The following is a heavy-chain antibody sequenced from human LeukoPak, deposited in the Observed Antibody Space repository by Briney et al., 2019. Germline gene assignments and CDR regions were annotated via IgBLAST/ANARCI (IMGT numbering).Heavy chain of an antibody. CDR2: ISYSGST. CDR1: GGSISNYY. D-gene: IGHD3-10*01. V-gene: IGHV4-59*01. CDR3: ARIKRTITMVRGVILGSYNFDY. J-gene: IGHJ4*02. Sequence: SETLSLTCTVSGGSISNYYWSWIRQPPGKGLEWIGYISYSGSTNYNPSLKSRVTISVDTSKNQFSLKLSSVTAADTAVYYCARIKRTITMVRGVILGSYNFDYWGQGTLVTVSS.